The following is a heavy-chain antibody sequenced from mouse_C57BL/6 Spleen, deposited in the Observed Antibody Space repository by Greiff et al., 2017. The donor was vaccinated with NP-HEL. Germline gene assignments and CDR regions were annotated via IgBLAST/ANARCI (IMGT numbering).Heavy chain of an antibody. CDR3: ARFDFTTVVPFDY. V-gene: IGHV1-64*01. D-gene: IGHD1-1*01. J-gene: IGHJ2*01. CDR2: IHPNSGST. CDR1: GYTFTSYW. Sequence: QVQLQQPGAELVKPGASVKLSCTASGYTFTSYWMHWVKQRPGQGLEWIGMIHPNSGSTNYNEKFKSKATLTVDKSSSTAYMQLSSLTSEDYAVYDCARFDFTTVVPFDYWGQGTTLTVSS.